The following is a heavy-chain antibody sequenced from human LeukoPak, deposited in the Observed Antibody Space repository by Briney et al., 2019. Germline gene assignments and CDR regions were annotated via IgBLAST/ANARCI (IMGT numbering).Heavy chain of an antibody. J-gene: IGHJ4*02. CDR1: GFTFKNYG. CDR2: ISGSVVST. V-gene: IGHV3-23*01. D-gene: IGHD5-24*01. CDR3: AKPARDGYNYFDY. Sequence: GGSLRLSCAASGFTFKNYGMSWVRQAPGKGLEGVSLISGSVVSTYYAGSVKGRFTISRDISKNTVYLQMNSLRAEDTAVYYCAKPARDGYNYFDYWGQGTLVTVSS.